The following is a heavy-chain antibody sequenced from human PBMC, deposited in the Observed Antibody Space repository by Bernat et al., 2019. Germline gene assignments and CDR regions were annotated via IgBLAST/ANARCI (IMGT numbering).Heavy chain of an antibody. V-gene: IGHV4-4*02. CDR2: IYHSGST. D-gene: IGHD2-2*01. J-gene: IGHJ6*03. CDR3: ARSPSLWSDIGVPAARNCYYYMDV. Sequence: QVQLQESGPGLVKPSGTLSLTCAVSGGSISSSNWWSWVRQPPGKGLEWIGEIYHSGSTNYNPSLKSRVTISVDKSKNQFSLKLSSVTAADTAVYSCARSPSLWSDIGVPAARNCYYYMDVWGKGTTVTVSS. CDR1: GGSISSSNW.